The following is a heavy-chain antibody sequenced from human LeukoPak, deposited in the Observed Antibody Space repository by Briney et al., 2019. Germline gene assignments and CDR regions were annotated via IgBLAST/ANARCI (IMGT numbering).Heavy chain of an antibody. V-gene: IGHV3-74*01. CDR3: ARGSYYFESGS. D-gene: IGHD3-10*01. CDR2: INSDGSST. CDR1: GFTFSSHW. J-gene: IGHJ4*02. Sequence: GGSLRLSCAASGFTFSSHWMHWVRHGPGKGLVWVSRINSDGSSTSYAVSVKGRFTIPRDNAKNTLYLQVNTLRAEDTAVYYCARGSYYFESGSWGQGTLVTVSS.